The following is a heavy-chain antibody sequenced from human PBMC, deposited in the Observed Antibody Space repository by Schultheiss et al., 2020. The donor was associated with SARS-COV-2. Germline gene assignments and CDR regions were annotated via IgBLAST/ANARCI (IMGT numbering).Heavy chain of an antibody. D-gene: IGHD6-19*01. CDR3: ARLYSSGIDAFDI. Sequence: SETLSLTCTVSGGSISSGGYYWSWIRQHPGKGLEWIGYIYYSGSSNYNPSLKSLVTISVDTSKTQFSLKLSSVTAADTAVYYCARLYSSGIDAFDIWGQGTMVTVSS. J-gene: IGHJ3*02. V-gene: IGHV4-61*08. CDR1: GGSISSGGYY. CDR2: IYYSGSS.